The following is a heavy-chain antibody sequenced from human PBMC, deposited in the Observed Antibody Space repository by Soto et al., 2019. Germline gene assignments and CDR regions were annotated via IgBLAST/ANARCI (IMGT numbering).Heavy chain of an antibody. CDR1: GYTFTGYY. CDR3: ARGTREGTIFGPSHHVDY. Sequence: GASVKVSCKASGYTFTGYYMHWVRQAPGQGLEWMGWINPNSGGTNYAQKFQGWVTMTRDTSISTAYMELSRLRSDDTAVYYCARGTREGTIFGPSHHVDYWGQGTLVTVSS. CDR2: INPNSGGT. V-gene: IGHV1-2*04. D-gene: IGHD3-3*01. J-gene: IGHJ4*02.